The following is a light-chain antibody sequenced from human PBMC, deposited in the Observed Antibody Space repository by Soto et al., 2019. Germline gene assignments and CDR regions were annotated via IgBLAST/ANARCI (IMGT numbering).Light chain of an antibody. Sequence: QSVLTQPPSASGTPGQRVTISCSGSSSNIGSNTVNWYQQLPGTAPKLLIYSNNQRPSGVPDRISGSKSGTSASLAISGLQSEDESDYYCAAWDGSLNGVAFSGGTKLTVL. CDR3: AAWDGSLNGVA. CDR2: SNN. J-gene: IGLJ2*01. V-gene: IGLV1-44*01. CDR1: SSNIGSNT.